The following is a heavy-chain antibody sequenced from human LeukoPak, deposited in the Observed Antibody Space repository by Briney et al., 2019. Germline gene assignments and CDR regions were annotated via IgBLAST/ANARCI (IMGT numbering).Heavy chain of an antibody. V-gene: IGHV3-30*18. Sequence: QPGGSPRLSCAVSGFTFSAYGMHWVRQAPGKGLEWVAIISYDGINKYYPDSVKGRFTISRDNSKNTLYLQMNSLRAEDTAVYYCAKDTRDDHHSDYWGQGTLVTVSS. CDR3: AKDTRDDHHSDY. J-gene: IGHJ4*02. CDR2: ISYDGINK. D-gene: IGHD1-14*01. CDR1: GFTFSAYG.